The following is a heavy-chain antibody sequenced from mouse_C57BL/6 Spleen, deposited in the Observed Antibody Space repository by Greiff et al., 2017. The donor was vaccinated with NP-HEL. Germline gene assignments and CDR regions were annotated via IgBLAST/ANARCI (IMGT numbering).Heavy chain of an antibody. CDR2: IYPGDGDT. J-gene: IGHJ2*01. D-gene: IGHD4-1*01. Sequence: QVQLKQSGPDLVKPGASVKISCKASGYAFSSSWMNWVKQRPGKGLEWIGRIYPGDGDTNYSGNFKGKATLTADKSSTTAYMQLSSLTSEDSAVYFCARLGNYLDYWGQGTTLTVSS. V-gene: IGHV1-82*01. CDR3: ARLGNYLDY. CDR1: GYAFSSSW.